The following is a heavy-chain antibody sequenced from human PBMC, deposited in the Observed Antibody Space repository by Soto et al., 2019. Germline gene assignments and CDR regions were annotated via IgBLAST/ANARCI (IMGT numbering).Heavy chain of an antibody. Sequence: SVKVSCKASGGTFSSYAISWVRQAPGQGLEWMGGIIPIFGTANYAQKFQGRVTITADEYTSTAYMELSSLRSEDTAVYYCARGGITMIVAPAAFDIWGQGTMVTVSS. CDR3: ARGGITMIVAPAAFDI. V-gene: IGHV1-69*13. CDR1: GGTFSSYA. D-gene: IGHD3-22*01. J-gene: IGHJ3*02. CDR2: IIPIFGTA.